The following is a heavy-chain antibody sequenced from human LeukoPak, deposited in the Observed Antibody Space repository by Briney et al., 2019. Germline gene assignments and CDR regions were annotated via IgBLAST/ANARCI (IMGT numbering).Heavy chain of an antibody. D-gene: IGHD5-12*01. CDR3: ASTRGYSGYDHAFDI. CDR1: GFTFSSYS. J-gene: IGHJ3*02. Sequence: PGGSLRLSCAASGFTFSSYSMNWVRQAPGKGLEWVSSISSSSSYIYYADSVKGRFTISRDNAKNSLYLQMNSLRAEDTAVYYCASTRGYSGYDHAFDIWGQGTMVTVSS. V-gene: IGHV3-21*01. CDR2: ISSSSSYI.